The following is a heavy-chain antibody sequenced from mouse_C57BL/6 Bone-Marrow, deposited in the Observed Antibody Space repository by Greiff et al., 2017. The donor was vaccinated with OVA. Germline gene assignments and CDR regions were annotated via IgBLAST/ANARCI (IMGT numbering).Heavy chain of an antibody. CDR1: GYTFTSYW. CDR2: IDPNSGGT. Sequence: QVQLQQPGAELVKPGASVKLSCKASGYTFTSYWMHWVKQRPGRGLEWLGRIDPNSGGTKYNEKFKSKATLTVDKPSSTAYMQRSSLTSEDSAVYDGAREMDYDVADWGQGTLVTVSA. J-gene: IGHJ3*01. CDR3: AREMDYDVAD. D-gene: IGHD2-4*01. V-gene: IGHV1-72*01.